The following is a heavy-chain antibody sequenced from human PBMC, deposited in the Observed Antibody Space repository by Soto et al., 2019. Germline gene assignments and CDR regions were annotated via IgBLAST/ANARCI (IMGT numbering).Heavy chain of an antibody. J-gene: IGHJ4*02. CDR1: GYSINSDYY. V-gene: IGHV4-38-2*01. D-gene: IGHD3-10*01. CDR2: VDHSGRT. Sequence: SETLSLTCAVSGYSINSDYYWGWIRQPPGKGLEWVGSVDHSGRTYYSPSLRSRLTIFIDTSKNQFSLRLTSVTAADTAMYFCAKKGYYPSGKINLFDSWGPGTLVTVSS. CDR3: AKKGYYPSGKINLFDS.